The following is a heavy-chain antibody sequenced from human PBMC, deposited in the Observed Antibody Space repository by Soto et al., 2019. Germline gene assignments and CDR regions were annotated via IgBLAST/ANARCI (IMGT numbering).Heavy chain of an antibody. CDR2: IYYSGST. Sequence: SETLSLTCTVSGGSISSYYWSWIRQPPGKGLEWIGYIYYSGSTNYNPSLKSRVTISVDTSKNQFSLKLSSVTAADTAVYYCARGPDYGSGRIISYWGQGTLVTVSS. CDR1: GGSISSYY. J-gene: IGHJ4*02. D-gene: IGHD3-10*01. V-gene: IGHV4-59*01. CDR3: ARGPDYGSGRIISY.